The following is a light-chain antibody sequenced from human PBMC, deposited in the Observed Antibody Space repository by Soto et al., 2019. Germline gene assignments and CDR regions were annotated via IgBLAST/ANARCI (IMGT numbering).Light chain of an antibody. CDR1: QSVGNN. J-gene: IGKJ5*01. Sequence: TVLTQSPGTLSLSPGERVTLSCRASQSVGNNLAWHQQKPGQAPRLLIYGASTRATGFPARFSGSGSGTEFTLTISSLQSEDFAVYYCQQYNGWPITFGQGTRLEIK. CDR3: QQYNGWPIT. V-gene: IGKV3-15*01. CDR2: GAS.